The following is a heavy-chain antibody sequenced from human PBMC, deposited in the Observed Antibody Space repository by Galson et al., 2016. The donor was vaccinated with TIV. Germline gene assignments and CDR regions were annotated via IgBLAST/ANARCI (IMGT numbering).Heavy chain of an antibody. D-gene: IGHD5-18*01. J-gene: IGHJ4*01. Sequence: SVKVSCKASGGTFSSFALNWVRQAPGQGLEWIGAIIPGFGTVRYAQKFQASVTITADESATTSVMELSSLTSDDTAVYYCARTSYTPMGYWGQGTLVTVSS. CDR3: ARTSYTPMGY. V-gene: IGHV1-69*13. CDR1: GGTFSSFA. CDR2: IIPGFGTV.